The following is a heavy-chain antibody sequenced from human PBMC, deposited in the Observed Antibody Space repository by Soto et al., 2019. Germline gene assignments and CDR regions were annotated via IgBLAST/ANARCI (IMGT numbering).Heavy chain of an antibody. J-gene: IGHJ4*02. CDR3: VRDVGFDYAN. V-gene: IGHV3-7*01. D-gene: IGHD2-2*01. CDR1: GFNVRSYW. CDR2: MNEDGSEI. Sequence: GGSLRLSCVVSGFNVRSYWMSWVRQAPGKGLEWVATMNEDGSEIYYVGSVKGRFAISRDNDENSLHLQMNYVSAEDTGVYCCVRDVGFDYANWGQGTLVTVSS.